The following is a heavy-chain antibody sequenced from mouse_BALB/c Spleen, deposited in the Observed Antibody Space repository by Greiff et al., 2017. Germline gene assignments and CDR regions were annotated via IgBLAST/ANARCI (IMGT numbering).Heavy chain of an antibody. CDR2: ISYSGST. D-gene: IGHD2-10*02. Sequence: VQLKESGPGLVKPSQSLSLTCTVTGYSITSDYAWNWIRQFPGNKLEWMGYISYSGSTSYNPSLKSRISITRDTSKNQFFLQLNSVTTEDTATYYCARPYGNYEDAMDYWGQGTSVTVSS. CDR1: GYSITSDYA. CDR3: ARPYGNYEDAMDY. V-gene: IGHV3-2*02. J-gene: IGHJ4*01.